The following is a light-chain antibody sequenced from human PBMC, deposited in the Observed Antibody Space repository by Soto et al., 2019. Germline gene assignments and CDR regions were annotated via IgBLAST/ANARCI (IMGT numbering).Light chain of an antibody. J-gene: IGKJ5*01. Sequence: DIHMTQSPFSLSASVGTRVTITRRASRSIHIFLNWYQPTPGGAPKLLIYSASTLQTGVPSRFTGSGSGTDFTLSISSLQPEDTATYYCQQGYGTPFTFGQGTRLEI. CDR1: RSIHIF. V-gene: IGKV1-39*01. CDR2: SAS. CDR3: QQGYGTPFT.